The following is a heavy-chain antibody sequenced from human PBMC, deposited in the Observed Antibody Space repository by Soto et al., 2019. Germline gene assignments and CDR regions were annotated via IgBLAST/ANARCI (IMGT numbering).Heavy chain of an antibody. CDR1: GGSISSSSYY. V-gene: IGHV4-39*01. D-gene: IGHD2-15*01. Sequence: SETLSLTCTVSGGSISSSSYYWGWIRQPPGKGLEWIGSIYYSGSTYYNPSLKSRVTISVDTSKNQFSLKLSSVTAADTAVYYCARHMSRGYCSGGSCYYYGMDVWGQGTTVTVSS. J-gene: IGHJ6*02. CDR3: ARHMSRGYCSGGSCYYYGMDV. CDR2: IYYSGST.